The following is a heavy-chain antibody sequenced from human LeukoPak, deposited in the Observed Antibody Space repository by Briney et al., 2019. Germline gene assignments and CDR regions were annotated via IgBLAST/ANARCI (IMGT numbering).Heavy chain of an antibody. Sequence: GASVKVSCKASGYTFTGYYMHWVRQAPGQGLEWMGWISAYNGNTNYAQKLQGRVTMTTDTSTSTAYMELRSLRSDDTAVYYCARDNDILTGYSNFDYWGQGTLVTVSS. CDR2: ISAYNGNT. V-gene: IGHV1-18*04. D-gene: IGHD3-9*01. CDR1: GYTFTGYY. J-gene: IGHJ4*02. CDR3: ARDNDILTGYSNFDY.